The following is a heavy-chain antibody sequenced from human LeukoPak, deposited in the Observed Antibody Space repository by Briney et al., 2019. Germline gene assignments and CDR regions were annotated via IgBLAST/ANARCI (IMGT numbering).Heavy chain of an antibody. Sequence: GGSLRLSCAASGFTFSSYAMHWVRQAPGKGLEWVAVISYDGSNKYYADSVKGRFTISRDNSKNTLYLQMNSLRAEDTAVYYCARERKGYGDFDYWGQGTLVTVSS. D-gene: IGHD5-12*01. CDR3: ARERKGYGDFDY. J-gene: IGHJ4*02. CDR2: ISYDGSNK. V-gene: IGHV3-30*14. CDR1: GFTFSSYA.